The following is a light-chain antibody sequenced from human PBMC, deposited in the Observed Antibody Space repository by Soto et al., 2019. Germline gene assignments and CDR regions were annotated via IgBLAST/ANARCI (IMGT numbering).Light chain of an antibody. V-gene: IGLV2-23*01. Sequence: QSVLTQPAYVSGSPGQSITISCTGASSEIESYNLVSWYQQHPGKAPQLIIYEGSKRPSGVSTRFSGSNSDNTASLTISGLQPEDEAEYSCCSYGTGNSLIFGGGTKVTVL. CDR1: SSEIESYNL. CDR3: CSYGTGNSLI. J-gene: IGLJ2*01. CDR2: EGS.